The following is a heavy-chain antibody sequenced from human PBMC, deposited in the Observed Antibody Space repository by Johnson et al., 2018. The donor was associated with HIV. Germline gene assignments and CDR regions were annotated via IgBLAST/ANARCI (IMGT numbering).Heavy chain of an antibody. J-gene: IGHJ3*02. V-gene: IGHV3-74*01. Sequence: VQLVESGGGLVQPGGSLRLSCAASGFTFSSYWMHWVRQAPGKGLVWVSRINSDGSSTNYADSVKGRFTISRDNSKNTLYLQRNSLRAEDTAVYYCAREAYRAFDIWGQGTMVTVSS. D-gene: IGHD3-16*01. CDR1: GFTFSSYW. CDR3: AREAYRAFDI. CDR2: INSDGSST.